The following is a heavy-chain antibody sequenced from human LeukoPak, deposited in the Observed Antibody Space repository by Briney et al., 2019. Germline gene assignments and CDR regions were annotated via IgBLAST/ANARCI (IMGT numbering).Heavy chain of an antibody. Sequence: SGGSLRLSCAASGFTFSSYGMHWVRQAPGKGLEWVAVIWYDGSNKYYADSVKGRFTISRDNSKNPLYLQMNSLGAEDTAVYYCARDDYYGSGSYYNYFDYWGQGTLVTVSS. CDR1: GFTFSSYG. J-gene: IGHJ4*02. CDR2: IWYDGSNK. D-gene: IGHD3-10*01. V-gene: IGHV3-33*01. CDR3: ARDDYYGSGSYYNYFDY.